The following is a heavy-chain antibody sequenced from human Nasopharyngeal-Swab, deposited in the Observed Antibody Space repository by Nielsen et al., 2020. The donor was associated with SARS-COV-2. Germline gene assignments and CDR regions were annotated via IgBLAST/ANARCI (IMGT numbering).Heavy chain of an antibody. D-gene: IGHD3-16*01. J-gene: IGHJ3*02. CDR2: VFHDTSS. Sequence: RQAPGKGLEWLGYVFHDTSSSHNPSLHGRGDISVDTSKNKFSLDLTSVTAADTAVYYCASYPLTFGGVWGSDAFDIWGQGTMVTVSS. V-gene: IGHV4-30-2*04. CDR3: ASYPLTFGGVWGSDAFDI.